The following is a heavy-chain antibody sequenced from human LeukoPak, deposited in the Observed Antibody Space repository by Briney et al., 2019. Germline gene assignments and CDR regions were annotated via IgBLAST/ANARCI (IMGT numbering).Heavy chain of an antibody. Sequence: ASVKVSCKASGYTFTGYYMNWVHQAPGQGLKWLGWINPNSGGTNYAQKFQGRVTMTRDTPISTAYMELSRLRSDDTAVYYGARDRSNTAMDYYFDYWGQGTLVTVSS. J-gene: IGHJ4*02. V-gene: IGHV1-2*02. CDR2: INPNSGGT. CDR1: GYTFTGYY. CDR3: ARDRSNTAMDYYFDY. D-gene: IGHD5-18*01.